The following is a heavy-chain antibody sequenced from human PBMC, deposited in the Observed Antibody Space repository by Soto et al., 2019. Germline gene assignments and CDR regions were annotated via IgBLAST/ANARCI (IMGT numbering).Heavy chain of an antibody. CDR3: ARGYCSSTSCYASDYYYYGMDV. D-gene: IGHD2-2*01. J-gene: IGHJ6*02. Sequence: GASVKVSCKASGYTFTSYGISWVRQAPGQGLEWMGWISAYNGNTNYAQKLQGRVTMTTDTSTSTAYMELSSLRSEDTAVYYCARGYCSSTSCYASDYYYYGMDVWGQGTTVTVSS. CDR1: GYTFTSYG. CDR2: ISAYNGNT. V-gene: IGHV1-18*01.